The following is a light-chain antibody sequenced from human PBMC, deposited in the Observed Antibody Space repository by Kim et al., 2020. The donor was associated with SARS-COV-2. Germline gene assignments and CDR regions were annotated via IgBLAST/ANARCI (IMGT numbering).Light chain of an antibody. J-gene: IGLJ2*01. CDR1: SGSIDDNY. V-gene: IGLV6-57*03. CDR2: EDD. Sequence: GKTVTISCTRSSGSIDDNYVQWYQQRPGGVPTAVIYEDDQRPSGVSDRFSGSIDNSSNSASLTISGLRTEDEADYYCQSYNRDNVLFGGGPKLTVL. CDR3: QSYNRDNVL.